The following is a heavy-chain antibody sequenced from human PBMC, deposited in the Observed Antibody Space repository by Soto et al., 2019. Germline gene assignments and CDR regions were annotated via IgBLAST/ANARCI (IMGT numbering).Heavy chain of an antibody. D-gene: IGHD4-17*01. CDR2: IWYDGSNK. V-gene: IGHV3-33*01. CDR1: GFTFSSYG. CDR3: ARTMDVRYGDYARSAFDI. J-gene: IGHJ3*02. Sequence: GGSLRLSCAASGFTFSSYGMHWVRQAPGKGLEWVAVIWYDGSNKYYADSVKGRFTISRDNSKNTLYLQMNSLRAEDTAVYYFARTMDVRYGDYARSAFDIWGQGTMVTVSS.